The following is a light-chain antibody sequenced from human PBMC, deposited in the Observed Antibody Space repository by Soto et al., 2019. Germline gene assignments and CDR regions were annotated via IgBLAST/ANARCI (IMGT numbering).Light chain of an antibody. CDR1: QSVLYSSNNKNY. J-gene: IGKJ3*01. Sequence: DIVMTQSPDSLAVSLGERATINCKSSQSVLYSSNNKNYLAWYQQKPGQPPKLLIYWASTRESGVPDRFSGSGSGTDFTLTISSLQAEDGAVYYCQQYYSTPRFGPGTKVDIK. CDR2: WAS. CDR3: QQYYSTPR. V-gene: IGKV4-1*01.